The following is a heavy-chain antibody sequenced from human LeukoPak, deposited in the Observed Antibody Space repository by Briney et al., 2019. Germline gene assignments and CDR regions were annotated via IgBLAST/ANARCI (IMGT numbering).Heavy chain of an antibody. CDR2: MWYDGSNK. V-gene: IGHV3-33*01. D-gene: IGHD3-3*01. J-gene: IGHJ6*02. Sequence: GGSLRLSCAASGFTFSNYGMHWVRQAPGKGLEWVAVMWYDGSNKYYTDSVKGRFTISRDNAKNSLYLQMNSLRAEDTAVYYCARDGVLRFLEWLFMGMDVWGQGTTVTVSS. CDR3: ARDGVLRFLEWLFMGMDV. CDR1: GFTFSNYG.